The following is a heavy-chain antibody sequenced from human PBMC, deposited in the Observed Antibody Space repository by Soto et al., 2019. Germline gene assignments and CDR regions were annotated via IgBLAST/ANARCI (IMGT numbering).Heavy chain of an antibody. J-gene: IGHJ5*02. D-gene: IGHD3-22*01. CDR1: GGTFSSYA. CDR3: ARVPTYYYDSSGQPTNWFDP. CDR2: ITPIFGTA. V-gene: IGHV1-69*06. Sequence: SVKVSCKASGGTFSSYAISWVRQAPGQGLEWMGGITPIFGTANYAQKFQGRVTITADKSTSTAYMELSSLRSEDTAVYYCARVPTYYYDSSGQPTNWFDPWGQGTLVTVSS.